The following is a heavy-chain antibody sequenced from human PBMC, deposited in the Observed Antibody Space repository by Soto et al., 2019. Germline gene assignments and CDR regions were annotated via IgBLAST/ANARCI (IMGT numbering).Heavy chain of an antibody. Sequence: SETLSLTCTVSGGSISSSSYYWGWIRQPPGKGLEWIGSIYYSGSTYYNPSLKSRVTISVDTSKNQFSLKLSSVTAADTAVYYCARTLLSTVTADYWGQGTLVTVSS. V-gene: IGHV4-39*01. J-gene: IGHJ4*02. CDR2: IYYSGST. D-gene: IGHD4-17*01. CDR1: GGSISSSSYY. CDR3: ARTLLSTVTADY.